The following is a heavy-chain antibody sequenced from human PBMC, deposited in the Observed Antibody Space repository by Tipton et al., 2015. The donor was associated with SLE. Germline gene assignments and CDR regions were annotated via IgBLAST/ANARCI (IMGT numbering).Heavy chain of an antibody. CDR3: ARHEAYSGSSPFDI. V-gene: IGHV4-39*01. D-gene: IGHD1-26*01. CDR2: IKYSGSP. Sequence: TLSLTCTVSGGSISSSSYYWSWIRQTPGKGLEWIGEIKYSGSPNYNTSLKSRVTISVDTSKNQFSLKLTSVTAADTAVYYCARHEAYSGSSPFDIWGHGTMVTVSS. J-gene: IGHJ3*02. CDR1: GGSISSSSYY.